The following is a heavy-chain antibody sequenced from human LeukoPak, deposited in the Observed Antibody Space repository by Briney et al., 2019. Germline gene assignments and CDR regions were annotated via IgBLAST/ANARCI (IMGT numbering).Heavy chain of an antibody. J-gene: IGHJ5*02. Sequence: GGSLRLSCAVSGLFVSTNYMSWVRQAPGKGLEWVSAISGSGGSTYYADSVKGRFTISRDNSKNTLYLQMNSLRAEDTAVYYCAKDSRYSSGWYDWFDPWGQGTLVTVSS. CDR1: GLFVSTNY. V-gene: IGHV3-23*01. D-gene: IGHD6-19*01. CDR2: ISGSGGST. CDR3: AKDSRYSSGWYDWFDP.